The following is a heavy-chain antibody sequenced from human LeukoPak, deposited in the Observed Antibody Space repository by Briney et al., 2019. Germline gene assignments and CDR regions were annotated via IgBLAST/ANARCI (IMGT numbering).Heavy chain of an antibody. D-gene: IGHD3-22*01. CDR3: ARGTSGTSGYYEPLFDY. CDR1: GGSISCGTYD. CDR2: IYYSGST. V-gene: IGHV4-31*03. Sequence: PSETLSLTCTVSGGSISCGTYDWNWIRQHPGKGLEWIGYIYYSGSTSYNPSLKSRVTISVDTSKNQFSLKLSSVTAADTAMYFCARGTSGTSGYYEPLFDYWGQGTLVTVSS. J-gene: IGHJ4*02.